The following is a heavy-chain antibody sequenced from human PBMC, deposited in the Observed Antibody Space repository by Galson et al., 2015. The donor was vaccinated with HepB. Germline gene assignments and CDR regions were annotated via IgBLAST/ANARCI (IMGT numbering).Heavy chain of an antibody. CDR1: GLSLRTSGVA. J-gene: IGHJ3*02. CDR2: IYWDDDK. D-gene: IGHD3-22*01. Sequence: PALVKPPQTLTLTCTFSGLSLRTSGVAVGWIRQPPGKALEWLALIYWDDDKRYSPSLKSRLTITKDTSKNQVVLTMTKMDPVDTATYYGAHRASYDSNGDAFDIWGQGTMVTVSS. V-gene: IGHV2-5*02. CDR3: AHRASYDSNGDAFDI.